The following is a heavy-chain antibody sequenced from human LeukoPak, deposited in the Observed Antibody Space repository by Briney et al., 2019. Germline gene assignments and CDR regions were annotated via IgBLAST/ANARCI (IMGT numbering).Heavy chain of an antibody. J-gene: IGHJ4*02. D-gene: IGHD3-22*01. V-gene: IGHV3-9*01. CDR2: ISWNSGSI. Sequence: GGSLRLSCAASGFILSSNTMNWVRQAPGKGLEWVSGISWNSGSIGYADSVKGRFTISRDNAKNSLYLQMNSLRAEDTAVYYCAEPRRLYDSSGYLDYWGQGTLVTVSS. CDR1: GFILSSNT. CDR3: AEPRRLYDSSGYLDY.